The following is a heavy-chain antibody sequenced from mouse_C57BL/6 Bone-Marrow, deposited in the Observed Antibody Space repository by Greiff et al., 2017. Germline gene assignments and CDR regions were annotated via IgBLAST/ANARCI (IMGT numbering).Heavy chain of an antibody. CDR1: GFNIKDDY. V-gene: IGHV14-4*01. J-gene: IGHJ2*01. CDR3: TTGYYYGSSYDY. Sequence: EVQLQESGAELVRPGASVKLSCTASGFNIKDDYMHWVKQRPEQGLEWIGWIDPENGDTEYASKFQGKATITADTSSNTAYLQLSSLTSEDTAVYYCTTGYYYGSSYDYWGQGTTLTVSS. CDR2: IDPENGDT. D-gene: IGHD1-1*01.